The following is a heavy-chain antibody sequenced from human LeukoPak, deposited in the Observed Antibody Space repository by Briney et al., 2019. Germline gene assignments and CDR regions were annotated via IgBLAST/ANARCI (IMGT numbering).Heavy chain of an antibody. CDR2: INHSGST. CDR1: GGSFSGYY. CDR3: ARVFGRKQLDY. V-gene: IGHV4-34*01. J-gene: IGHJ4*02. Sequence: SETLSLTCAVYGGSFSGYYWSWIRQPPGKGLEWIGEINHSGSTNYNPSLKRRVTISVDTSKNQFSLKLSSVTAADTAVYYCARVFGRKQLDYWGQGTLVTVSS. D-gene: IGHD6-13*01.